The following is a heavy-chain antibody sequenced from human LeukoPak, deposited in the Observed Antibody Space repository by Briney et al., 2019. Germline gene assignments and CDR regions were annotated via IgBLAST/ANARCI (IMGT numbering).Heavy chain of an antibody. J-gene: IGHJ4*02. D-gene: IGHD6-19*01. CDR3: ASVNPYSSGWYDLDY. V-gene: IGHV1-8*01. Sequence: ASVKVSCKASGYTFTSYDINWVRQATGQGLEWMGWMNPNSGNTGYAQKFQGRVTMTSNTSISTAYMELSSLRSEDTARYYCASVNPYSSGWYDLDYWGQGTLVTVSS. CDR1: GYTFTSYD. CDR2: MNPNSGNT.